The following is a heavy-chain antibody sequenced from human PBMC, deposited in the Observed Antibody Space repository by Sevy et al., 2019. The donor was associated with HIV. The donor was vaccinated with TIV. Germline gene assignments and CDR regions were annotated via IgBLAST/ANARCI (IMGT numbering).Heavy chain of an antibody. CDR3: ARESGGGGYSDF. J-gene: IGHJ4*02. CDR1: GYTFTNYY. Sequence: ASVKVSCKASGYTFTNYYIHWVRQAPAQGLQWMGVINPGGGSTTYAQSFQGRVAVTRDTSTSTVYMGLKSLRSEDTAVYFCARESGGGGYSDFWGQGTLVTVSS. V-gene: IGHV1-46*03. D-gene: IGHD3-16*01. CDR2: INPGGGST.